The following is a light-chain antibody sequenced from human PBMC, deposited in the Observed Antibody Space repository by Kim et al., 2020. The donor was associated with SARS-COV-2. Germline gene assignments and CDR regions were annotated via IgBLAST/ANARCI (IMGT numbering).Light chain of an antibody. V-gene: IGKV3-20*01. J-gene: IGKJ4*01. CDR3: QQYGTSVT. Sequence: VSAGDRATLSCRASQSISRNSLGWYQQKRGQAPRLLIYGTSTRGTGTPDRFSGSGSVTDFTLTISRLEPEDFAVYFCQQYGTSVTFGGGTKVEIK. CDR1: QSISRNS. CDR2: GTS.